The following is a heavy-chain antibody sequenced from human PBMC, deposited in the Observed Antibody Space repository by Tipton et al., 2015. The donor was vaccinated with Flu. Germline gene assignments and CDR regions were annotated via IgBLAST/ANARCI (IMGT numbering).Heavy chain of an antibody. Sequence: SLRLSCPVSGFLLSAYAMTWVRQTPGKGLEWVASISGSGSGTHYADSVKGRFTVSRDNSNDMLFLQMNSLRGDDTAIYYCAKAKTEWGGAFDVWGQGTLVNVSS. CDR1: GFLLSAYA. CDR3: AKAKTEWGGAFDV. D-gene: IGHD1-26*01. V-gene: IGHV3-23*01. J-gene: IGHJ3*01. CDR2: ISGSGSGT.